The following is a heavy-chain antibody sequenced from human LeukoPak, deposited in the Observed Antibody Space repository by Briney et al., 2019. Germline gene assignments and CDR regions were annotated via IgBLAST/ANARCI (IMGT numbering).Heavy chain of an antibody. CDR3: ARRKRAGFGELFRSKIRTPYYFDY. J-gene: IGHJ4*02. CDR1: GGSFSGYY. D-gene: IGHD3-10*01. V-gene: IGHV4-34*01. Sequence: PSETLSLTCAVYGGSFSGYYWSWIRQPPGKGLEWIGEINHSGSTNYNPSLKSRVTISVDTSKNQFSLKLSSVTAADTAVYYCARRKRAGFGELFRSKIRTPYYFDYWGQGTLVTVSS. CDR2: INHSGST.